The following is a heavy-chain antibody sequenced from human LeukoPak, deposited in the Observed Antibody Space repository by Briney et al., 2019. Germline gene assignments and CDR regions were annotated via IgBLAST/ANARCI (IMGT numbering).Heavy chain of an antibody. CDR2: ISYDGSNK. CDR1: GFTFSSYA. J-gene: IGHJ4*02. CDR3: ARDTIWSGYPYS. V-gene: IGHV3-30-3*01. D-gene: IGHD3-3*01. Sequence: PGGPLRLSCAASGFTFSSYAMHWVRQAPGKGLEWVAVISYDGSNKYYADSVKGRFTISRDNSKNTLYLQMNSLRAEDTAVYYCARDTIWSGYPYSWGQGTLVTVSS.